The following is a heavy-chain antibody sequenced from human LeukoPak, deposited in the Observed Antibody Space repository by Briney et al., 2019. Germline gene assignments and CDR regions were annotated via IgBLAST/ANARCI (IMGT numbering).Heavy chain of an antibody. D-gene: IGHD6-13*01. V-gene: IGHV3-21*04. CDR2: ISSSSSYI. Sequence: GGSLRLSCAASGFTFSTYSMNWVRQAPGKGLEWVSSISSSSSYIYYADSVKGRFTISRDNSKNTLYLQMNSLRAEDTAVYYCAKTHRGLLAAAGIMDYWGQGTLVTVSS. CDR1: GFTFSTYS. J-gene: IGHJ4*02. CDR3: AKTHRGLLAAAGIMDY.